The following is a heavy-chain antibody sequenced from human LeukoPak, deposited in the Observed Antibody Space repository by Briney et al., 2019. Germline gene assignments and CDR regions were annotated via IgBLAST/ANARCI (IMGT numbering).Heavy chain of an antibody. CDR2: IYYSGST. J-gene: IGHJ3*02. V-gene: IGHV4-30-4*08. Sequence: SQTLSLTCTVSGGSISSGDYYWSWIRQPPGKGLEWIGYIYYSGSTYYNPSLKSRVTISVDTSKNQFSLKLSSVTAADTAVYYCAGIPDVLMVYSHAFDIWGQGTMVTVSS. D-gene: IGHD2-8*01. CDR1: GGSISSGDYY. CDR3: AGIPDVLMVYSHAFDI.